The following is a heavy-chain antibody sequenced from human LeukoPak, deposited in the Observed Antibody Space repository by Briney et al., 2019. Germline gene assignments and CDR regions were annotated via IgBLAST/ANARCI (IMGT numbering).Heavy chain of an antibody. Sequence: SGGSLRLSCAASGFPFNAYWMTWVRQAPGKGLEWVANIRQDGDTKYYVDSVKGRFTISRDNAMNSLYLQMNSLRAEDTAIYYCARSLPYGTTWYGRSDFWGQGTLVTVPS. CDR3: ARSLPYGTTWYGRSDF. CDR2: IRQDGDTK. V-gene: IGHV3-7*03. D-gene: IGHD6-13*01. CDR1: GFPFNAYW. J-gene: IGHJ4*02.